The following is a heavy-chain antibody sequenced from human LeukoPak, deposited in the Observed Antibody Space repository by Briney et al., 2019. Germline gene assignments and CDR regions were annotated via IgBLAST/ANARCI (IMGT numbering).Heavy chain of an antibody. J-gene: IGHJ4*02. CDR1: GGSISSYY. Sequence: PSETLSLTCTVSGGSISSYYWSWIRQPPGKGLEWMGYIYYSGSTNYNPSLKSRVPISVATSKNQFSLTLSSVTAADTAVYYCARGVEYSSSSGLGYWGQGTLVTVSS. CDR2: IYYSGST. D-gene: IGHD6-6*01. CDR3: ARGVEYSSSSGLGY. V-gene: IGHV4-59*01.